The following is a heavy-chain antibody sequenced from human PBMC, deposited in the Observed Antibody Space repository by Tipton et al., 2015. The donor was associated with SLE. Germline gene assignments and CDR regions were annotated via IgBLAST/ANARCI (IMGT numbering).Heavy chain of an antibody. Sequence: TLSLTCSVSGVSITNSYWSWIRQPPGKGLEWIGYIYYSGSTNYNPSLQSRVTISLGTSDNQFSLKLSSVTAADTAVYYCARKESYYYYGLDVWGQGTTVTVSS. CDR2: IYYSGST. J-gene: IGHJ6*02. CDR3: ARKESYYYYGLDV. V-gene: IGHV4-59*12. CDR1: GVSITNSY.